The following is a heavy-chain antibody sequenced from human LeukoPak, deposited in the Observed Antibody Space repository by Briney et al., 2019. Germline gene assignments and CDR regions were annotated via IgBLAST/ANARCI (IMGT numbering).Heavy chain of an antibody. CDR3: ARDDKWAFDI. CDR1: GFTFSSYS. Sequence: PGGSLRLSCEASGFTFSSYSMNWIRQAPGKGLEWVSYISSNSSNILYADSVEGRFTISRDNAKNSLYLQMNSLRDEDTAVYYCARDDKWAFDIWGQGTMVTVSS. CDR2: ISSNSSNI. D-gene: IGHD1-26*01. V-gene: IGHV3-48*02. J-gene: IGHJ3*02.